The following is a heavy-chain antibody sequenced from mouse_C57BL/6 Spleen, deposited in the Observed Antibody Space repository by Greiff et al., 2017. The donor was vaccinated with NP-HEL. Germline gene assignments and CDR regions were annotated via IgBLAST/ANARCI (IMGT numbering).Heavy chain of an antibody. V-gene: IGHV5-17*01. Sequence: EVNLVESGGGLVKPGGSLKLSCAASGFTFSDYGMHWVRQAPEKGLEWVAYISSGSSTIYYADTVKGRFTISRDNAKNTLFLQMTSLRSEDTAMYYCARGPGYWYFDVWGTGTTVTVSS. CDR3: ARGPGYWYFDV. CDR1: GFTFSDYG. J-gene: IGHJ1*03. CDR2: ISSGSSTI.